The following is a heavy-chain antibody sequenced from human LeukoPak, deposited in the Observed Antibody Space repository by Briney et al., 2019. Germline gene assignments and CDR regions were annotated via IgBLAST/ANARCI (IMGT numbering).Heavy chain of an antibody. D-gene: IGHD1-1*01. J-gene: IGHJ4*02. Sequence: GGSLRLSCAASGFTFSNYAMSWVRQAPGKGLEWVSAIRGNGGTTYDADSVKGRFTISRDNSKNTLYLQMNSLRAEDTAVYYWAKATGTFYYLDYWAREPWSPSPQ. CDR2: IRGNGGTT. V-gene: IGHV3-23*01. CDR3: AKATGTFYYLDY. CDR1: GFTFSNYA.